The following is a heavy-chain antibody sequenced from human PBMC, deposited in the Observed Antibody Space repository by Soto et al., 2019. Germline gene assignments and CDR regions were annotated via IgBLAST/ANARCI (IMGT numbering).Heavy chain of an antibody. Sequence: ASVKVSCKASGYTFTSYAMHWVRQAPGQRLEWMGWINAGNGNTKYSQKFQGRVTITRDTSASTAYMELSSLRSEDTAVYYCAMVPCSGSYSLYFFDYWAQGTLVTVSS. CDR1: GYTFTSYA. V-gene: IGHV1-3*01. D-gene: IGHD3-10*02. CDR3: AMVPCSGSYSLYFFDY. J-gene: IGHJ4*02. CDR2: INAGNGNT.